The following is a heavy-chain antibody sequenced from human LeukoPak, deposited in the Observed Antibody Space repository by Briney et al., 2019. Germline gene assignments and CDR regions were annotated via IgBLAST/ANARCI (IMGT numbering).Heavy chain of an antibody. CDR3: ASLGGYCSGGSCYEVFDY. J-gene: IGHJ4*02. V-gene: IGHV3-30*04. Sequence: RRSMRLSCAAYGLTFSSYAMHWDRPAPGKGLEWVAVISYDGSNKYYADSVKGRFTISRDNSKNTLYLQMNSLRAEDTAVYYCASLGGYCSGGSCYEVFDYWGQGTLVTVSS. CDR1: GLTFSSYA. D-gene: IGHD2-15*01. CDR2: ISYDGSNK.